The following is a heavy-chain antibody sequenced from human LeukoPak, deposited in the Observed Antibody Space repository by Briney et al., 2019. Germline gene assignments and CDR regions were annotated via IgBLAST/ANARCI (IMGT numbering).Heavy chain of an antibody. J-gene: IGHJ5*02. CDR2: ISHNGSPK. V-gene: IGHV3-30*01. CDR3: ARGESVAMGSIDL. CDR1: SSDP. Sequence: PGGSLRLSCAASSSDPMHWVRQAPGKGLEWEGVISHNGSPKYYGDSVKGRFTISRDDSKNTLYLQMDGMRTEDSAVYYCARGESVAMGSIDLWGQGTLVTVSS. D-gene: IGHD2-2*01.